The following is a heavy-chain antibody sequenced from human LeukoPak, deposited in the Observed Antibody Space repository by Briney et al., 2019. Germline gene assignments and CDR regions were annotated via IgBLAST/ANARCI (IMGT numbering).Heavy chain of an antibody. CDR2: IYSTGRS. D-gene: IGHD5-12*01. V-gene: IGHV4-4*07. CDR3: ARDGPRSGYDLGHFDN. J-gene: IGHJ4*02. Sequence: SETLSLTCTVSGSSISNYFWSWARQPAGKGLEWIGRIYSTGRSDYNPSLKSRITMSVDTSKNQFSLKLSSVTAADTAVYYCARDGPRSGYDLGHFDNLGQGTLVTASS. CDR1: GSSISNYF.